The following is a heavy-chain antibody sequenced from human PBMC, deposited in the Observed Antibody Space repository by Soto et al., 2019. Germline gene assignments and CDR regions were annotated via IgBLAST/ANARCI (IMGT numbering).Heavy chain of an antibody. CDR3: ARALTGYGMDV. Sequence: QVQLVQSGVEVREPGASVKVSCKAVRYIFTNYGVSWVRQAPGQGLEWMGWITTYNGNTAYAQKFQGRATMTTAASTSTAYMELGSLRSADTAIYYCARALTGYGMDVWGQGTTVTVSS. CDR1: RYIFTNYG. J-gene: IGHJ6*02. V-gene: IGHV1-18*01. CDR2: ITTYNGNT.